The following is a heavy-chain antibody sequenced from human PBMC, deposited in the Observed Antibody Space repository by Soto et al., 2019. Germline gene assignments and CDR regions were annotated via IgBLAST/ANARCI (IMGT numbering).Heavy chain of an antibody. CDR3: ARHTGANSEALHY. CDR2: IYYSGST. J-gene: IGHJ4*02. Sequence: SETLSLTCTVSGGSISSSSYYWGWIRQPPGKGLEWIGSIYYSGSTYYNPSLKSRVTISVDTSKNQFSLKLSSVTAADTAVYYCARHTGANSEALHYWGQGTLVTVSS. V-gene: IGHV4-39*01. CDR1: GGSISSSSYY. D-gene: IGHD7-27*01.